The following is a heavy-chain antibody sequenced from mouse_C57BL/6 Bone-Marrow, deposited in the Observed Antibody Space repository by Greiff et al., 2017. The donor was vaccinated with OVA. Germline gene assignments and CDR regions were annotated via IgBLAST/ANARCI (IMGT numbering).Heavy chain of an antibody. D-gene: IGHD4-1*01. J-gene: IGHJ4*01. CDR1: GFTFSSYA. V-gene: IGHV5-4*01. CDR2: ISDGGSYT. Sequence: EVKLMESGGGLVKPGGSLKLSCAASGFTFSSYAMSWVRQTPEKRLEWVATISDGGSYTYYPDNVKGRFTISRVNAKNNLYLQMSHLKSEDTAMYYCAREGELGRAMDYWGQGTSVTVSS. CDR3: AREGELGRAMDY.